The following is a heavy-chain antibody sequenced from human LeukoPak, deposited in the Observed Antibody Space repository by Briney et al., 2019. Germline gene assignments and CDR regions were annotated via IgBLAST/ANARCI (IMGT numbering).Heavy chain of an antibody. CDR2: ISSSSSYI. V-gene: IGHV3-21*01. CDR3: ASGTITMVRGVIDY. Sequence: GGSLRLSCAASGFMVSSKYMSWVRQAPGKGLEWVSSISSSSSYIYYADSVKGRFTISRDNAKNSLYLQMNSLRAEDTAVYYCASGTITMVRGVIDYWGQGTLVTVSS. D-gene: IGHD3-10*01. J-gene: IGHJ4*02. CDR1: GFMVSSKY.